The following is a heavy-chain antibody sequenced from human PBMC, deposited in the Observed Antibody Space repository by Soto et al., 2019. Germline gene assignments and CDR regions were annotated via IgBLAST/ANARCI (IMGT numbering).Heavy chain of an antibody. CDR2: IIPIFGTA. V-gene: IGHV1-69*06. D-gene: IGHD1-7*01. CDR3: ARGHWNSPYYYYYGMDV. CDR1: GGTFSSYA. J-gene: IGHJ6*02. Sequence: QVQLVQSGAEVKKPGSSVKVSCKASGGTFSSYAISWVRQAPGQGLEWMGGIIPIFGTANYAQKFQGRVTMTTDTSTSTAYMELRSLRSDDTAVYYCARGHWNSPYYYYYGMDVWGQGTTVTVSS.